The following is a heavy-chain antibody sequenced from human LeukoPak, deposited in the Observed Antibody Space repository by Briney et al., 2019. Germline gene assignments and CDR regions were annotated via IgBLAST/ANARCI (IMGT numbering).Heavy chain of an antibody. CDR2: INHSGST. Sequence: XETLSLTCAVYGGSFSGYYWSWIRQPPGKGLEWIGAINHSGSTNYNPSLKSRVTISVDTSKNQFSLKLSSVTAADTAVYYCARTRQLVRGRYYYYYMDVWGKGTTVTVSS. D-gene: IGHD6-13*01. V-gene: IGHV4-34*01. CDR1: GGSFSGYY. CDR3: ARTRQLVRGRYYYYYMDV. J-gene: IGHJ6*03.